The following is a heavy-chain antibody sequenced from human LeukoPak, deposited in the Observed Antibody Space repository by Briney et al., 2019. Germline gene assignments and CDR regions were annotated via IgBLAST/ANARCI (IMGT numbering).Heavy chain of an antibody. CDR3: AKDATPRNSNWDYFGK. V-gene: IGHV3-23*01. J-gene: IGHJ4*02. D-gene: IGHD7-27*01. Sequence: GGSLRLSCVASGFSFDICAMSWVRQAPGKGPEWVSSIGGPTETFYADSVKGRFTVSRDNSQNTLYLQMNSLRAEDTAVYYCAKDATPRNSNWDYFGKWGQGALVTVST. CDR1: GFSFDICA. CDR2: IGGPTET.